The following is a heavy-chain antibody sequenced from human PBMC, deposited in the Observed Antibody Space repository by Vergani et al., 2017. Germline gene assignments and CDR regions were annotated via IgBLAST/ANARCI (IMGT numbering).Heavy chain of an antibody. CDR1: GITFWKFG. CDR2: ISGRSDYI. CDR3: ARYYDSGH. J-gene: IGHJ4*02. Sequence: EVDLVESGGGLAQPGGSLRLSCEASGITFWKFGMHWVRQAPGKGLQWVASISGRSDYIYYADSVKGRFTVSRDNAKNSAYLQMNSLRVDDTAVYYCARYYDSGHWGRGTLVIVSS. D-gene: IGHD3-10*01. V-gene: IGHV3-21*01.